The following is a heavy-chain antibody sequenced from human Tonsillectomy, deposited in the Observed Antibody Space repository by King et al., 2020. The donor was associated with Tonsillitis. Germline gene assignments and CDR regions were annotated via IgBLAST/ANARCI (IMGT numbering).Heavy chain of an antibody. Sequence: QLQESGPGLVKPSETLSLTCSVSGSSISTYYWSWIRQPPGKGLEWIGYISYSGTTNYNPSLKSRVTISVDTSKNQVSLKLSSVTAADTAVYYCARGRDFWSGYFQIDYWGQGTLVTVSS. CDR1: GSSISTYY. V-gene: IGHV4-59*01. D-gene: IGHD3-3*01. CDR2: ISYSGTT. CDR3: ARGRDFWSGYFQIDY. J-gene: IGHJ4*02.